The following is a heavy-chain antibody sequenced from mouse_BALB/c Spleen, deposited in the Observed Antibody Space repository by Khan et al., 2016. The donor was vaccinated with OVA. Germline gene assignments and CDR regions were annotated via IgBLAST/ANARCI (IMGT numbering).Heavy chain of an antibody. V-gene: IGHV1-4*01. CDR3: VRDGAYSRTGGWFAY. CDR2: INPSNGYT. D-gene: IGHD2-5*01. J-gene: IGHJ3*01. CDR1: GYTFTSYT. Sequence: QVQLKESGAELARPGASVKMSCKASGYTFTSYTIHWIKLRPGQGLEWIGYINPSNGYTNYNQKFKDKATLTADKSSTTAYMELSSLTSDDSALYDCVRDGAYSRTGGWFAYWGQGTLVTVSA.